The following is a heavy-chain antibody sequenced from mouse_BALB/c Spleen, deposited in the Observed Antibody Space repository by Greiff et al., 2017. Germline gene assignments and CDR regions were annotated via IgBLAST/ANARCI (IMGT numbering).Heavy chain of an antibody. CDR2: ISDGGSYT. Sequence: EVHLVESGGGLVKPGGSLKLSCAASGFTFSDYYMYWVRQTPEKRLEWVATISDGGSYTYYPDSVKGRFTISRDNAKNNLYLQMSSLKSEDTAMYYCARVSLTGYYYAMDYWGQGTSVTVSS. V-gene: IGHV5-4*02. CDR3: ARVSLTGYYYAMDY. D-gene: IGHD4-1*01. CDR1: GFTFSDYY. J-gene: IGHJ4*01.